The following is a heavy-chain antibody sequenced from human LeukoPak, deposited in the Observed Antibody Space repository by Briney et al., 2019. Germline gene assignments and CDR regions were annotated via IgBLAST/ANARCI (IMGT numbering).Heavy chain of an antibody. CDR1: GYSFTSYW. D-gene: IGHD3-22*01. Sequence: GESLKISCKGSGYSFTSYWIGWVRQMPGKGLEWMGIIYPGDSDTRYSPSFQGQVTISADKSISTAYLQWSSLEASDTAMYYCARFISYDSSGHDAFDIWGQGTMVTVSS. V-gene: IGHV5-51*01. J-gene: IGHJ3*02. CDR3: ARFISYDSSGHDAFDI. CDR2: IYPGDSDT.